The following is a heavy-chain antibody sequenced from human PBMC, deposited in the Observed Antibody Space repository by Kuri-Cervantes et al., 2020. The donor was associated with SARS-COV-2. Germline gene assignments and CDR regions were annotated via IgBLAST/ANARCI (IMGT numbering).Heavy chain of an antibody. Sequence: ASVKVSCKASGYTFTSYGISWVRQAPGQGLEWMGWISAYNGNTNYAQKLQGRVTMTTDTSTSKAYTELRSLRSDDTAVYYCARVLAGYGYYMDVWGKGTTVTVSS. V-gene: IGHV1-18*01. D-gene: IGHD5-18*01. CDR2: ISAYNGNT. J-gene: IGHJ6*03. CDR3: ARVLAGYGYYMDV. CDR1: GYTFTSYG.